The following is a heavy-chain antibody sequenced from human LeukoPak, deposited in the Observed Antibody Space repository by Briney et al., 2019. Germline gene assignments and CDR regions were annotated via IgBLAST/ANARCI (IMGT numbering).Heavy chain of an antibody. D-gene: IGHD5-18*01. J-gene: IGHJ4*02. Sequence: GASVKVSCKASGYTFTGYYMHWVRQAPGQGLEWMGWINPNSGGTNYAQKFQGRVTMTRDMSTSTVYMELSSLRSEDTTVYYCARARRPSWIQLWSPFDYWGQGTLVTVSS. CDR3: ARARRPSWIQLWSPFDY. V-gene: IGHV1-2*02. CDR1: GYTFTGYY. CDR2: INPNSGGT.